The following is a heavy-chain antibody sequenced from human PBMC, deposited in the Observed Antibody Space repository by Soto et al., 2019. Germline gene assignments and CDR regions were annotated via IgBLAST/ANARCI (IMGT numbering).Heavy chain of an antibody. D-gene: IGHD6-19*01. Sequence: GGSLRLSCAASGFTFITTGMSWVRQAPGKGLEWVSYISSSGSTIYYVDSVKGRFTISRDNAKNSLFLQMNSLRDEDTAVYYCASDRYSSGLNYYWGQGTLVTVSS. CDR2: ISSSGSTI. J-gene: IGHJ4*02. V-gene: IGHV3-48*02. CDR3: ASDRYSSGLNYY. CDR1: GFTFITTG.